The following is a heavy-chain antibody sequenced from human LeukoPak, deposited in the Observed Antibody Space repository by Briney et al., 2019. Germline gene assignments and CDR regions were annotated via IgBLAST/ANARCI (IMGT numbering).Heavy chain of an antibody. Sequence: PGGSLRLSCAASGFTFSSYWMSWVRQAPGKGLEWVANIKQDGSEKYYVDSVKGRFTISRDNAKNSLYLQMNSLRPEDTAVYYCTREECSGGSCYSGMDVWGQGTTVTVSS. CDR2: IKQDGSEK. CDR3: TREECSGGSCYSGMDV. CDR1: GFTFSSYW. J-gene: IGHJ6*02. D-gene: IGHD2-15*01. V-gene: IGHV3-7*01.